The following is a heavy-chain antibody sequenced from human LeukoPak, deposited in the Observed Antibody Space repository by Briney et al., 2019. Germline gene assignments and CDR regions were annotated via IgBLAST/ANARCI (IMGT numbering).Heavy chain of an antibody. Sequence: SETLSLTCAVYGGSFSGYYWSWIRQPPGKGPEWIGEINHSGSTNYNPSLKSRVTMSVDTSKNQFSLKLSSVTAADTAVYYCAKMTPGGFDYWGQGTLVTVSS. CDR3: AKMTPGGFDY. CDR2: INHSGST. V-gene: IGHV4-34*01. D-gene: IGHD3-16*01. CDR1: GGSFSGYY. J-gene: IGHJ4*02.